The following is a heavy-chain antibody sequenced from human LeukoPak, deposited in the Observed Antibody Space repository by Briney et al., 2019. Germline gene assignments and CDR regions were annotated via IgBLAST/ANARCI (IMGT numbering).Heavy chain of an antibody. Sequence: AAVKVSCKASGYTFTSHVISWVRQAPGQGRGWMGWTSGYNDNTNYAQKFQGRVTMTTDTSSSTDYMEVRSLRSDDTAVYYCARDEVAVAGKKVDYWGQGTLVTVSS. J-gene: IGHJ4*02. CDR3: ARDEVAVAGKKVDY. CDR1: GYTFTSHV. V-gene: IGHV1-18*01. D-gene: IGHD6-19*01. CDR2: TSGYNDNT.